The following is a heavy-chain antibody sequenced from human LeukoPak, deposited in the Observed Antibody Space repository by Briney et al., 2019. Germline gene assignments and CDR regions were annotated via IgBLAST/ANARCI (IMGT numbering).Heavy chain of an antibody. CDR3: ARTYDFGRGPPGDAFDN. CDR1: GFTFTIFG. CDR2: IDSRSGIT. V-gene: IGHV3-48*01. J-gene: IGHJ3*02. Sequence: GGSLRLSCAASGFTFTIFGLNWVRQAPGKGPEWVSYIDSRSGITYYADSVQGRFTISRDNAKESVFLQMNSLRADDTAVYYCARTYDFGRGPPGDAFDNWGPGTSVIVSS. D-gene: IGHD3-3*01.